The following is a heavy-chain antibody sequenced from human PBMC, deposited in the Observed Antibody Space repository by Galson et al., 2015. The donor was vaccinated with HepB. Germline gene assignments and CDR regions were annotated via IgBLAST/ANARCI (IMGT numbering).Heavy chain of an antibody. D-gene: IGHD3-22*01. V-gene: IGHV3-30*04. CDR3: ARDSLYYDSSGYAPLDY. CDR1: GFTFSSYA. CDR2: ISYDGSNK. J-gene: IGHJ4*02. Sequence: SLRLSCAASGFTFSSYAMHWVRQAPGKGLEWVAVISYDGSNKYYADSVKGRFTISRDNSKNTLYLQMNSLRAEDTAVYYCARDSLYYDSSGYAPLDYWGQGTLVTVSS.